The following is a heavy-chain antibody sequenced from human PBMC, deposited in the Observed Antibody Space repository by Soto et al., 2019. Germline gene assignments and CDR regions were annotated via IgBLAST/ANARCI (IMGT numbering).Heavy chain of an antibody. Sequence: PSETLSLTCAVYGGSFSGYYWSWIRQPPGKGLEWIGEINHSGRTNYNPSLKSRVTISVDTSKNQFSLKLSSVTAADTAVYYCARGLYYYGMDVWGQGTTVTVSS. V-gene: IGHV4-34*01. CDR3: ARGLYYYGMDV. J-gene: IGHJ6*02. CDR1: GGSFSGYY. CDR2: INHSGRT.